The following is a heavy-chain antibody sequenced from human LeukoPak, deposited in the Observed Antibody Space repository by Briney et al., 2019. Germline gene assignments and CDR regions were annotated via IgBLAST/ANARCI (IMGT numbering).Heavy chain of an antibody. Sequence: GESLKISCKASGYRLTAYWIAWVRQMPGIGLEWMGIIFPGDSNTRYRPSFQGQVTISVDKSIATAYLQWNSLRASDTAMYYCAKLSYDSSGFKGRHFDYWGQGTLVTVSS. CDR2: IFPGDSNT. CDR1: GYRLTAYW. V-gene: IGHV5-51*01. D-gene: IGHD3-22*01. CDR3: AKLSYDSSGFKGRHFDY. J-gene: IGHJ4*02.